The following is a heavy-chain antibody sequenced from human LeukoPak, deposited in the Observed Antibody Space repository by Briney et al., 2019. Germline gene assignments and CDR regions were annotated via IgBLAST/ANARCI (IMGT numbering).Heavy chain of an antibody. CDR1: GGSFSGYY. CDR2: INHSGST. V-gene: IGHV4-34*01. D-gene: IGHD5-18*01. J-gene: IGHJ4*02. Sequence: SETLSLTCAVYGGSFSGYYWSWIRQPPGKGLEWIGEINHSGSTNYNPSLKSRVTISVDTSKNQFSLKLSSVTAADTAVYYCASQDSYTDMVDYWGQGTLVTVSS. CDR3: ASQDSYTDMVDY.